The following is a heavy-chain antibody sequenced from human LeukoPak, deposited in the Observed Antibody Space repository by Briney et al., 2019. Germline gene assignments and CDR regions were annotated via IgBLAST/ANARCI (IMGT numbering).Heavy chain of an antibody. CDR2: IDSAGDT. CDR3: AELGITMIGGV. V-gene: IGHV3-13*01. J-gene: IGHJ6*04. Sequence: SGGSLRLSCAASGFTFSSYDMHWVRQATGQGLEWVSAIDSAGDTYYPGSVKGRFTISRENAKNSLYLQMNSLRAEDTAVYYCAELGITMIGGVWGKGTTVTIPS. D-gene: IGHD3-10*02. CDR1: GFTFSSYD.